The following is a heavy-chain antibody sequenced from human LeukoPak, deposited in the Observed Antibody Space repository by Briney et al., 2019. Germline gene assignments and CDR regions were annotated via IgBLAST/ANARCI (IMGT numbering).Heavy chain of an antibody. J-gene: IGHJ4*02. CDR2: INSDGSST. Sequence: GGSLRLSCAASGFTFSSYWMHWVRQAPGKGLVWVSRINSDGSSTSYADSVKGRFTIPRDNAKNTLYLQMNSLRAEDTAVYYCARVGSGSLLFHDYWGQGTLVTVSS. CDR3: ARVGSGSLLFHDY. CDR1: GFTFSSYW. V-gene: IGHV3-74*01. D-gene: IGHD1-26*01.